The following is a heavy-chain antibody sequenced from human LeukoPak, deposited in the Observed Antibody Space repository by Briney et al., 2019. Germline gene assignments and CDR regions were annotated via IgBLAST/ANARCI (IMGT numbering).Heavy chain of an antibody. CDR3: AKKAVAGYYYYYMDV. Sequence: GGSLRLSCAVSGFTFSSYAMSWVRQAQGKGLEWVSLISGSAGSTYYADSVKGRFTISRDNSKNTLYLQMNSLRPEDTAVYYCAKKAVAGYYYYYMDVWGKGTTVTVSS. CDR2: ISGSAGST. V-gene: IGHV3-23*01. CDR1: GFTFSSYA. J-gene: IGHJ6*03. D-gene: IGHD6-19*01.